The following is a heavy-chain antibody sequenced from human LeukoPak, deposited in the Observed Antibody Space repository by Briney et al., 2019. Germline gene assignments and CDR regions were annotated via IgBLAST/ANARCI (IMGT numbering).Heavy chain of an antibody. CDR2: TSSSSSYI. J-gene: IGHJ4*02. CDR3: ASGTTGTTDLVDY. D-gene: IGHD1-1*01. CDR1: GFTFSSYS. Sequence: KSGGSLRLSCAASGFTFSSYSMNWVRQAPGKGLEWVSSTSSSSSYIYYADSVKGRFTISRDNAKNSLYLQMNSLRAEDTAVYYCASGTTGTTDLVDYWGQGTLVTVSS. V-gene: IGHV3-21*01.